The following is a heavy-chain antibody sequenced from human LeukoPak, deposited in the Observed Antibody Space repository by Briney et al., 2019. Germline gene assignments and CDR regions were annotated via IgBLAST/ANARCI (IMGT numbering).Heavy chain of an antibody. CDR1: RFTFNRYG. J-gene: IGHJ6*02. CDR2: QWNDVSNK. Sequence: GRALRLSCAASRFTFNRYGLHGVGQAPGTGVDWLAGQWNDVSNKYYADFVKGRFTISTDNSKNTLHLQMNSLKAVDTAVYYCAKDRFPFDDAHYGMDVWGQGTTVTVS. CDR3: AKDRFPFDDAHYGMDV. D-gene: IGHD3-9*01. V-gene: IGHV3-33*06.